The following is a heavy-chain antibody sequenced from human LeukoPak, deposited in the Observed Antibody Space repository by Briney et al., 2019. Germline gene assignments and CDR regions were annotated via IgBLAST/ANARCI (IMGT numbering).Heavy chain of an antibody. D-gene: IGHD1-14*01. V-gene: IGHV1-8*01. CDR1: GYTFTSYD. J-gene: IGHJ3*02. CDR2: MNPNSGNT. Sequence: ASVKVSCKASGYTFTSYDINWVQQATGQGLEWMGWMNPNSGNTGYTLKFQGRVTMTRNTSISTAYMELSSLRSEDTAVYYCARVGNHDAFDIWGQGTMVTVSS. CDR3: ARVGNHDAFDI.